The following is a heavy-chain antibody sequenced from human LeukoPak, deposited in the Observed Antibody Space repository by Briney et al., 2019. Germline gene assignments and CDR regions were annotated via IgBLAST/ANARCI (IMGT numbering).Heavy chain of an antibody. CDR1: GGSFSGYY. CDR3: ARMPKGARWQNGIDY. V-gene: IGHV4-34*01. CDR2: INHSGST. J-gene: IGHJ4*02. Sequence: SETLSLTCAVYGGSFSGYYWSWIRQPPGKGLEWIGEINHSGSTNYHPSLKSRVTISVDTSKNQFSLKLSSVTAADTAVYYCARMPKGARWQNGIDYWGQGTLVTVSS. D-gene: IGHD4-23*01.